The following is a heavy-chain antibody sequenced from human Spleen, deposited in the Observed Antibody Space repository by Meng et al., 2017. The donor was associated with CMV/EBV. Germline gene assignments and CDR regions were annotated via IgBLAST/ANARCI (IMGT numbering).Heavy chain of an antibody. D-gene: IGHD1-1*01. V-gene: IGHV4-4*02. J-gene: IGHJ6*02. CDR1: GVSLTGSNW. CDR3: ARVVWNDRIYYGMDV. Sequence: SETLSLTCTVSGVSLTGSNWWSWVRQAPGEGLEWIGEIYHTGRTNYNPSLESRLTMSVDKSKNQFSLKLTSVTAADTAVYFCARVVWNDRIYYGMDVWGQGTTVTVSS. CDR2: IYHTGRT.